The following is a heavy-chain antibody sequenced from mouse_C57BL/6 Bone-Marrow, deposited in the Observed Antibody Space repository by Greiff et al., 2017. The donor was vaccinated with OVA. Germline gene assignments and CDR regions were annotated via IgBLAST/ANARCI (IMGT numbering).Heavy chain of an antibody. V-gene: IGHV5-2*01. Sequence: EVKLMESGGGLVQPGESLKLSCESNEYEFPSHDMSWVRKTPEKRLELVAAINSDGGSTYYPDTMERRFIISRDNTKKTLYLQMSSLRSEDTALYYCARERDLCKLAMDYWGQGTSVTVSS. D-gene: IGHD2-3*01. CDR3: ARERDLCKLAMDY. CDR2: INSDGGST. CDR1: EYEFPSHD. J-gene: IGHJ4*01.